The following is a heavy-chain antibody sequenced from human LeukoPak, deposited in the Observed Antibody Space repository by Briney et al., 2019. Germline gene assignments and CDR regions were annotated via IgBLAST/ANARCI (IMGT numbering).Heavy chain of an antibody. CDR2: INPNSGGT. D-gene: IGHD1-26*01. Sequence: ASVKVSCKASGYTFTGYYMHWVRQAPGQGLEWMGWINPNSGGTNYAQKFQGRVTMTRDTSISTAYMELSRLRSDDTAVYYCARVDSMGELDLDYWGQGTLVTVSS. CDR3: ARVDSMGELDLDY. CDR1: GYTFTGYY. J-gene: IGHJ4*02. V-gene: IGHV1-2*02.